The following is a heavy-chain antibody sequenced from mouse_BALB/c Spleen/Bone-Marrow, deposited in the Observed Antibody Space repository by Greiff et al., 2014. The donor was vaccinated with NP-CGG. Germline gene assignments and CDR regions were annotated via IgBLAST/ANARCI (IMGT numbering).Heavy chain of an antibody. V-gene: IGHV1-54*01. CDR3: ARCPYCDDAMDY. Sequence: VQLQESGAELVRPGTSVKVYCKASGYAFTNYLIEWVKQRPGQGLEWIGVINPGSGGTNYNEKFKVKATLTADKSSSTAYMQLSSLTSDDSAVYFCARCPYCDDAMDYWGQGTSVTVSS. J-gene: IGHJ4*01. D-gene: IGHD6-5*01. CDR2: INPGSGGT. CDR1: GYAFTNYL.